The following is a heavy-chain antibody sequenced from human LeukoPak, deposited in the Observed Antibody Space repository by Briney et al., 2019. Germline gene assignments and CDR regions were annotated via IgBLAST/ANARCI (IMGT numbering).Heavy chain of an antibody. J-gene: IGHJ3*02. D-gene: IGHD3-22*01. CDR3: ASRDYYDSSGYYDAFDI. CDR1: GFIFSSNY. CDR2: IYTGGST. V-gene: IGHV3-53*01. Sequence: PGGSLRLSCAASGFIFSSNYMSWVRQAPGKGLEWVSVIYTGGSTYYADFVKGRFTISRDNSKNTLYLQMNSLRAEDTAVYYCASRDYYDSSGYYDAFDIWGQGTMVTVSS.